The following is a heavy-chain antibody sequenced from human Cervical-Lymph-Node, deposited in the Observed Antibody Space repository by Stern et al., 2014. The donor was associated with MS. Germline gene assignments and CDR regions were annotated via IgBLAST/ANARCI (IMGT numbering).Heavy chain of an antibody. V-gene: IGHV1-69*06. CDR3: VLETLGATS. J-gene: IGHJ5*02. CDR1: GDTFSNSDMA. D-gene: IGHD3-3*01. Sequence: QVQLVQSGTEVKKPGSSVTVSCKISGDTFSNSDMALNWVRQAPGQGLLWMGGIIPMSGATNQTHHFHGRLTFSADMSTNTAFLEFRSVTSGDTAVYYCVLETLGATSWGPGTLVIVSS. CDR2: IIPMSGAT.